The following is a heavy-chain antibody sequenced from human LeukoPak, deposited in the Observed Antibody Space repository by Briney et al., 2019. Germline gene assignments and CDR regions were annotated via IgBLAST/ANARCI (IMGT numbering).Heavy chain of an antibody. CDR3: ARDLLSWDLLHSTTFDY. Sequence: GGSLRLSCAASGFTFSDYSMNWVRQAPGKGLEWVSYIRSRNSAIYYADSVKGRFTISRDNAKNSLYLQMNSLRVEDTAVYYCARDLLSWDLLHSTTFDYWGQGTLVTVSS. V-gene: IGHV3-48*04. CDR2: IRSRNSAI. CDR1: GFTFSDYS. J-gene: IGHJ4*02. D-gene: IGHD1-26*01.